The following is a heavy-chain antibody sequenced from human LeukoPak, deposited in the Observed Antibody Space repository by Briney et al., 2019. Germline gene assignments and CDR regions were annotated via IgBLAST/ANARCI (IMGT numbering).Heavy chain of an antibody. J-gene: IGHJ4*02. CDR3: ARDPGVGAARRRRGYYFDY. V-gene: IGHV3-66*01. CDR1: GFTVSSNY. Sequence: GGSLRLSCAASGFTVSSNYMSWVRQAPGKGLEWVSVIYSGGSTYYADSVKGRFTISRDNSKNTLYLQMNSLRAEDTAVYYCARDPGVGAARRRRGYYFDYWGQGTLVTVSS. CDR2: IYSGGST. D-gene: IGHD6-6*01.